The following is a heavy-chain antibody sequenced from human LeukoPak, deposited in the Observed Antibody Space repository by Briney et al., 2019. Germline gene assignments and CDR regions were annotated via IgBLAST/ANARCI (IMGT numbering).Heavy chain of an antibody. J-gene: IGHJ4*02. CDR1: GFTFSSYE. D-gene: IGHD6-13*01. V-gene: IGHV3-48*03. CDR3: ATFSSSWYLFDY. Sequence: GGSLRLSCAASGFTFSSYEMNWDRQAPGKGLEWVSYISSSGSTIYYADSVKGRFTISRDNAKNSLYLQMNSLRAEDTAVYYCATFSSSWYLFDYWGQGTLVTVSS. CDR2: ISSSGSTI.